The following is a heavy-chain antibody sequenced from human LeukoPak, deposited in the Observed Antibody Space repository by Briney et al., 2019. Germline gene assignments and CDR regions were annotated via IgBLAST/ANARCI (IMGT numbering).Heavy chain of an antibody. V-gene: IGHV3-7*01. CDR2: IKGDESAK. CDR3: ARDVGGSLDY. CDR1: GFTFSTYW. D-gene: IGHD1-26*01. Sequence: GGSLRLSCAASGFTFSTYWMAWLRQAPGKGLEWVANIKGDESAKHQADSVKGRFTIFRDNAQRSVYLQMSSLRGEDTAVYYCARDVGGSLDYWGQGTLVTVSS. J-gene: IGHJ4*02.